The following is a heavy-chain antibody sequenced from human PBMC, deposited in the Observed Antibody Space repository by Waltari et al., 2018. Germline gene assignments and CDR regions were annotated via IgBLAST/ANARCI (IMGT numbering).Heavy chain of an antibody. V-gene: IGHV3-20*01. Sequence: EVQLVESGGSVARPGGSLRLSCAASGFTFDDYAISWVRQAPGKGLEWVSGIDWIGRNTAYADSVKGRFTISRDNAKNSLYLQMNSLRAEDTALYHCVRERITGTTEFYFDYWGQGTLVTVSS. D-gene: IGHD1-7*01. CDR1: GFTFDDYA. CDR3: VRERITGTTEFYFDY. CDR2: IDWIGRNT. J-gene: IGHJ4*02.